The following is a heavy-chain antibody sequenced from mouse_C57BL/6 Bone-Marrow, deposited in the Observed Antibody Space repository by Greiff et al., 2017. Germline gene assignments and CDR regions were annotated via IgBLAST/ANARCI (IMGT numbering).Heavy chain of an antibody. CDR2: IYPRSGNT. CDR3: ARGGDYYAMDD. J-gene: IGHJ4*01. CDR1: GYTFTSYG. Sequence: VQVVESGAELARPGASVKLSCKASGYTFTSYGISWVKQRTGQGLEWIGEIYPRSGNTYYNEKFKGKATLTADKSSSTAYMELRSLTSEDSAVXFCARGGDYYAMDDWGQGTSVTVSS. V-gene: IGHV1-81*01.